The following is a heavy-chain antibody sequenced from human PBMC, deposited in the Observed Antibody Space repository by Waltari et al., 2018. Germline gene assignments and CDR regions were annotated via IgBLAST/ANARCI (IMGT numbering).Heavy chain of an antibody. J-gene: IGHJ3*02. CDR2: IKQDGSEK. CDR3: TNYGDYTFDI. V-gene: IGHV3-7*01. D-gene: IGHD4-17*01. Sequence: EVQLVESGGGLVQPGGSLRLSCAASGFTFSSYWMSWVRQAPGKGLEGWANIKQDGSEKYYVDSVKGRFTISRDNAKNSLYLQMNSLRAEDTAVYYCTNYGDYTFDIWGQGTMVTVSS. CDR1: GFTFSSYW.